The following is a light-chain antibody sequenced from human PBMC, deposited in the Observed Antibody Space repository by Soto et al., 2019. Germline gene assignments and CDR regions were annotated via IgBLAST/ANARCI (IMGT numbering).Light chain of an antibody. CDR1: KSVSNN. J-gene: IGKJ4*01. CDR3: QQYNNWPPLT. V-gene: IGKV3-15*01. Sequence: EIVMTQSPATLSVSPGERAILSCRASKSVSNNLAWYQQKPGQAPRLLIYGASTRATGVPARFSGSGSGTEFTLTLSSLQSEDFAIYYCQQYNNWPPLTFGGGTKVEIK. CDR2: GAS.